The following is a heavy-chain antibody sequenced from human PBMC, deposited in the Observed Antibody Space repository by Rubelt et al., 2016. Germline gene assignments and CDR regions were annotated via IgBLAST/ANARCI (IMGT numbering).Heavy chain of an antibody. V-gene: IGHV1-69*12. CDR2: IIPFFGTV. D-gene: IGHD5-18*01. J-gene: IGHJ3*02. CDR3: ARADTADAFDI. Sequence: QVQLVQSGAEVKKPGSSVKVSCKASGGTFSSYAISWVRQAPGQGLEWMGGIIPFFGTVSYEPNFQGRVTITADDPTSTAYMELSSLRSEDTAVYYWARADTADAFDIWGQGTMVTVSS. CDR1: GGTFSSYA.